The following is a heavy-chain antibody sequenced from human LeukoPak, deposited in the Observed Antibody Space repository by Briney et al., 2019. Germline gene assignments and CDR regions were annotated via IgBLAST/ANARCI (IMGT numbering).Heavy chain of an antibody. V-gene: IGHV1-3*01. CDR3: ARLGGYSYGYLDY. CDR2: INAGNGNT. J-gene: IGHJ4*02. CDR1: GYTFTGYA. Sequence: ASVKVSCRASGYTFTGYAMHWVRQAPGQRLEWMGWINAGNGNTKYSQKFQGRVTITRDTSASTAYMELSSLRSEDTAVYYCARLGGYSYGYLDYWGQGTLVTVSS. D-gene: IGHD5-18*01.